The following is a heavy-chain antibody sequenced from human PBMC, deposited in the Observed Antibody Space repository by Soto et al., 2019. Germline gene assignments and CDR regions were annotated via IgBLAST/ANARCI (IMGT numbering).Heavy chain of an antibody. CDR1: DGSISSSNW. V-gene: IGHV4-4*02. CDR2: IYPGGSI. J-gene: IGHJ4*02. Sequence: QVQLQESGPGLVKPSGTLSLTCAVSDGSISSSNWWNWVRQPPGKGLEWIGEIYPGGSINYNPSLKSRLTISVDKSKNQISRNLTSVTAADTAVYYCASADFDYWGQGTLVTVSS. CDR3: ASADFDY.